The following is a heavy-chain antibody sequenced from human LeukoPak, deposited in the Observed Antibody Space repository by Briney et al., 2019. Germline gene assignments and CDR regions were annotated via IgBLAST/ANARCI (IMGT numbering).Heavy chain of an antibody. Sequence: GASVKVSCKASGYTFTSYDINWVRQATGQGLEWMGWMNPNSGNTGYAQKFQGRATMTRNTSISTAYMELSSLRSEDTAVYYCARQKPYCSGGSCPTDYWGQGTLVTVSS. CDR3: ARQKPYCSGGSCPTDY. CDR2: MNPNSGNT. V-gene: IGHV1-8*01. J-gene: IGHJ4*02. D-gene: IGHD2-15*01. CDR1: GYTFTSYD.